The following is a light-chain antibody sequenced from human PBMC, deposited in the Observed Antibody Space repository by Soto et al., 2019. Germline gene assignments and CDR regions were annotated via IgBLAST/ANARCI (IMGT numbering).Light chain of an antibody. J-gene: IGKJ1*01. CDR1: QSISSW. Sequence: DIQMTQSPSTLSASVGDRVTITCRASQSISSWLAWYQQKPGKAPKLLIYDASSLESGVPSRFSGSGSGTAFTLTISRLQPDDFATYYCQQYNSYSSPWTFGQGTKVEIK. V-gene: IGKV1-5*01. CDR2: DAS. CDR3: QQYNSYSSPWT.